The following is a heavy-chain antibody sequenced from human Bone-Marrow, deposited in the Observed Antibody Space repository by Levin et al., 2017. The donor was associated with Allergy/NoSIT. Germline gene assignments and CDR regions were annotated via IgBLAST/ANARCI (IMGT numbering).Heavy chain of an antibody. V-gene: IGHV4-59*08. CDR3: TRLGTSSHYYYMDV. CDR2: FYHGRST. J-gene: IGHJ6*03. D-gene: IGHD7-27*01. Sequence: PSETLSLTCTVSGGSISSDYWSWTRQSPGKGLEWIGYFYHGRSTKYNPSLKSRVTISIDTSRNQFSLKLTSVTAADTAVYYCTRLGTSSHYYYMDVWGKGTTVTVSS. CDR1: GGSISSDY.